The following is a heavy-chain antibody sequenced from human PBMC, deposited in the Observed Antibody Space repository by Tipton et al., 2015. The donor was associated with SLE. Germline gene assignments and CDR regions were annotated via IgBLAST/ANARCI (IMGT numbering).Heavy chain of an antibody. CDR3: ARASERIGHFDY. CDR2: VYYSGRT. CDR1: GDSISSSTYS. D-gene: IGHD1-1*01. J-gene: IGHJ4*02. V-gene: IGHV4-39*07. Sequence: TLSLTCFVSGDSISSSTYSWGWIRQPPGKGLEWIGNVYYSGRTYYNPSLKSRVTISLDTSKSQFSLELSSVTAADTAVYYCARASERIGHFDYWGRGTLVTVSS.